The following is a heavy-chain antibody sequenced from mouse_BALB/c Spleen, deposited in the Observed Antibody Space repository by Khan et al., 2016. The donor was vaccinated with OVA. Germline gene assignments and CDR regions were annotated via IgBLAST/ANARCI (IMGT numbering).Heavy chain of an antibody. V-gene: IGHV3-1*02. CDR3: AGGFPTY. Sequence: EVQLQESGPDLMKPSQSLSLTCTVTGYSITSGYNWHWIRQFPGNKLEWMGYIHYSGSTSYNPSLKSRISITRDTSKNQFFLQLNSVTTEDTSTXYCAGGFPTYWGQGTLVTVSA. J-gene: IGHJ3*01. CDR2: IHYSGST. CDR1: GYSITSGYN.